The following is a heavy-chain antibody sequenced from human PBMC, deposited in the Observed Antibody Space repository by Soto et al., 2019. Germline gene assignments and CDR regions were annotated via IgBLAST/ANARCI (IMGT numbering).Heavy chain of an antibody. CDR1: GFTFSSYA. CDR3: AKDGVVVRSAESYFDY. J-gene: IGHJ4*02. CDR2: ISGSGGST. D-gene: IGHD3-22*01. Sequence: PGGSLRLSCAASGFTFSSYAMSWVRQAPGKGLEWVSAISGSGGSTYYADSVKGRFTISRDSSKNTLYLQMNSLRAEDTAVYYCAKDGVVVRSAESYFDYWGQGTLVTVSS. V-gene: IGHV3-23*01.